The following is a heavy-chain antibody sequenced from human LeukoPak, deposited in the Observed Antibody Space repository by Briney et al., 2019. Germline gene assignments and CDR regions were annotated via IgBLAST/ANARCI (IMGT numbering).Heavy chain of an antibody. CDR1: GFTFKSYA. D-gene: IGHD3-3*01. Sequence: GGSLRLSCAASGFTFKSYAMTWVRQAPGKGLEWVSAIGGGGDKVFYADSVKGRFTISRDNSKQTLYPQMNSLGAADTAVYYCAKVSSGEHTFWSDFSQDKWFDPWGLGTLVTVAS. CDR3: AKVSSGEHTFWSDFSQDKWFDP. J-gene: IGHJ5*02. CDR2: IGGGGDKV. V-gene: IGHV3-23*01.